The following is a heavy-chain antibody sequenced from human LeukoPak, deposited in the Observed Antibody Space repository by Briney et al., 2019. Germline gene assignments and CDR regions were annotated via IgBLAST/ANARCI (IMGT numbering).Heavy chain of an antibody. Sequence: GGSLGLSCAASGFTFSNYSMNWVRQAPGKGLEWVSSISSSSSDIYYADSVKGRFTISRDNAKNTLFLQMNSLKADDTAVYYCARRTAAGKYYFDSWGQGTLVTVSS. D-gene: IGHD6-13*01. CDR3: ARRTAAGKYYFDS. CDR1: GFTFSNYS. V-gene: IGHV3-21*01. J-gene: IGHJ4*02. CDR2: ISSSSSDI.